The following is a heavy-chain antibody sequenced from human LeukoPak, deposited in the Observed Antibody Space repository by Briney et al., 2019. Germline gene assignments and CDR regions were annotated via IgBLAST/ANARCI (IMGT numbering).Heavy chain of an antibody. J-gene: IGHJ4*02. CDR1: GFTVSSNY. CDR2: IYSGGST. D-gene: IGHD3-22*01. CDR3: AREAPYYYDSSGYSYFDY. V-gene: IGHV3-53*01. Sequence: GGSLRLSCAASGFTVSSNYMSWVRQAPGKGLEWVSVIYSGGSTCYADSVKGRFTISRDNSKNTLYLQMNSLRAEDTAVYYCAREAPYYYDSSGYSYFDYWGQGTLVTVSS.